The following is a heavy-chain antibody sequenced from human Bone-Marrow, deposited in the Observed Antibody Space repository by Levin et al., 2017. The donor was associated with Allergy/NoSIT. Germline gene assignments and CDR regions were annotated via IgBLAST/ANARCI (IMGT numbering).Heavy chain of an antibody. J-gene: IGHJ5*02. Sequence: GESLKISCAASGFTFSSFAMSWVRQTPGKGLEWVSGILGSGGNTFYADSVKGRFSISRDNSKNTVYLQMNSLRAEDTAVYYCAKDHYYDSTGSGIWGFDNWGQGTLVTVPS. CDR1: GFTFSSFA. CDR3: AKDHYYDSTGSGIWGFDN. V-gene: IGHV3-23*01. D-gene: IGHD3-22*01. CDR2: ILGSGGNT.